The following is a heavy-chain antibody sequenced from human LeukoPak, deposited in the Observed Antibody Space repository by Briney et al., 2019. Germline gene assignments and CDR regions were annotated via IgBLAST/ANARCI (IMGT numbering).Heavy chain of an antibody. CDR3: ARADDSYYYDSSGSALDY. CDR2: ISYDGSNK. Sequence: GGSLRLSCAASGFTFSSYAMHWVRQAPGKGLEWVAVISYDGSNKYYADSVKGRFTISRDNSKNTLYLQMNSLRAEDTAVYYCARADDSYYYDSSGSALDYWGQGTLVTVSS. D-gene: IGHD3-22*01. CDR1: GFTFSSYA. J-gene: IGHJ4*02. V-gene: IGHV3-30*04.